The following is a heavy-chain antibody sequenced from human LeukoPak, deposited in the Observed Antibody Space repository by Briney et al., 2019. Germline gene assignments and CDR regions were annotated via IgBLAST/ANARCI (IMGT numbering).Heavy chain of an antibody. D-gene: IGHD6-19*01. Sequence: GALRLSCAASGFTFSSYAMSWVRQAPGKGLEWVSAISGSGGSTYYADSVKGRFTISRDNSKNTLYLQMNSLRAEDTAVYYCAKDRYSSGWYDWGQGTLVTVSS. CDR3: AKDRYSSGWYD. V-gene: IGHV3-23*01. CDR2: ISGSGGST. J-gene: IGHJ4*02. CDR1: GFTFSSYA.